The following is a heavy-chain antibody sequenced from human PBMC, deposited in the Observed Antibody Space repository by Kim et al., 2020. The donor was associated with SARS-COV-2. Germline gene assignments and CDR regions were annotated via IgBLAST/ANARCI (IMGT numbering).Heavy chain of an antibody. CDR1: GGSFSGYY. V-gene: IGHV4-34*01. Sequence: SETLSLTCTVYGGSFSGYYWSWIRQPPGKGLEWIGEINHSGSTNYNPSLKSRVTISVDTSKNQFSLKLSSVTAADTAVYYCARRTRRWLVRGPYLDYMDV. D-gene: IGHD6-19*01. CDR3: ARRTRRWLVRGPYLDYMDV. J-gene: IGHJ6*03. CDR2: INHSGST.